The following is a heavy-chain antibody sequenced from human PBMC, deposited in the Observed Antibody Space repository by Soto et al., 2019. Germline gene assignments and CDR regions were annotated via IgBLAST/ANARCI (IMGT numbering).Heavy chain of an antibody. CDR3: AADSRYSYGLVYYYYGMDV. Sequence: QMQLVQSGPEVKKPGTSVKVSCKASGFTFTSSAVQWVRQARGQRLEWIGWIVVGSGNTNYAQKFQERVTITRDMSTSTAYMELSSLRSEDTAVYYCAADSRYSYGLVYYYYGMDVWGQGTTVTVSS. CDR1: GFTFTSSA. V-gene: IGHV1-58*01. D-gene: IGHD5-18*01. CDR2: IVVGSGNT. J-gene: IGHJ6*02.